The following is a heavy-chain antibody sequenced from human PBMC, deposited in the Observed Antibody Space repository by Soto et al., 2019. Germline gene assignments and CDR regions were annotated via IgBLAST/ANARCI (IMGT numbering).Heavy chain of an antibody. CDR1: GDSVSSNSAA. Sequence: KQSQTLSLTCAISGDSVSSNSAAWNWIRQSPSRGLEWLGRTYYRSKWYNDYAVSVKSRITINPDTSKNQFSLQLNSVTPEDTAVYYCARETPYYDILYYYYYYMDVWGKGTTVTVSS. CDR3: ARETPYYDILYYYYYYMDV. V-gene: IGHV6-1*01. D-gene: IGHD3-9*01. CDR2: TYYRSKWYN. J-gene: IGHJ6*03.